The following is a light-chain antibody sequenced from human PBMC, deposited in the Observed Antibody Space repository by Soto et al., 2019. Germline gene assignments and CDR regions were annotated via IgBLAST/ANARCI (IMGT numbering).Light chain of an antibody. J-gene: IGLJ2*01. CDR1: SSDVGSYNY. V-gene: IGLV2-14*01. Sequence: QSALTQPASVSGSHGQSITISCTGTSSDVGSYNYVSWYQQHPDKAPKLMIYEVINRPSGVSNRFSGSKSGNTASLTISGLQAEDEADYYCSSYSSSSTLVFGGGTKVTVL. CDR2: EVI. CDR3: SSYSSSSTLV.